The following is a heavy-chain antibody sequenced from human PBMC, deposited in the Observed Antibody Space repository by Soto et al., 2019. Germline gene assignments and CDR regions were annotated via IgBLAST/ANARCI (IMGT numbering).Heavy chain of an antibody. CDR2: INPNSGVT. J-gene: IGHJ6*03. Sequence: ASVKVSCKSSGDSFNDYYLHWVRQAPGQGLEWMGWINPNSGVTKYAQKFQGWVTMTRDTSIRTVYMELSGLRSDDTAVYYCARESGGATATLDYYYFYMDVWGKGTTVTVSS. CDR1: GDSFNDYY. V-gene: IGHV1-2*04. D-gene: IGHD5-12*01. CDR3: ARESGGATATLDYYYFYMDV.